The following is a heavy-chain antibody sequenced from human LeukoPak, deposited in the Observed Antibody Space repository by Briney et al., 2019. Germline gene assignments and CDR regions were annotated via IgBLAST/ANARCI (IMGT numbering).Heavy chain of an antibody. CDR3: ARTYGALDAFDI. CDR1: GYTFTSYD. V-gene: IGHV1-8*01. Sequence: GASVKVSCKASGYTFTSYDIYWGRQATGQRLEWMGWLHSNSGNTGYAQKFQGRVTMTRNTSISTAYTELSSLRSEDTAVYDCARTYGALDAFDIWGQGTMVTASS. J-gene: IGHJ3*02. D-gene: IGHD3-10*01. CDR2: LHSNSGNT.